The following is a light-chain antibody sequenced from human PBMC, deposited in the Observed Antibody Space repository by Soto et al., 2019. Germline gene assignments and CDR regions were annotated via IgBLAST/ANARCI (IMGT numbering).Light chain of an antibody. J-gene: IGKJ3*01. CDR1: QSISSSH. Sequence: EIVLTQSPGTMSLSPGERATLSCRASQSISSSHLAWYQQKPDQTPRLLIYGASNRASGIPDRFSGSGSGTDFTLTISRLEPEAFAVYYCQHYGNEGTLGTGTQVDLK. V-gene: IGKV3-20*01. CDR2: GAS. CDR3: QHYGNEGT.